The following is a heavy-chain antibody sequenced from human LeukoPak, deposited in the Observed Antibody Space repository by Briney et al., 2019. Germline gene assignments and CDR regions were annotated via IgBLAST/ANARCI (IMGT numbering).Heavy chain of an antibody. V-gene: IGHV4-34*01. Sequence: SETLSLTRAVYGGSFSGYSWTWIRQPPGKGLEWIGEIDRSGSTNYNPALKSRLTISVDTSKNQFSLKLNSVTAADTAVYYCARGSATGLAYWGQGALVTVSS. D-gene: IGHD1-1*01. J-gene: IGHJ4*02. CDR1: GGSFSGYS. CDR3: ARGSATGLAY. CDR2: IDRSGST.